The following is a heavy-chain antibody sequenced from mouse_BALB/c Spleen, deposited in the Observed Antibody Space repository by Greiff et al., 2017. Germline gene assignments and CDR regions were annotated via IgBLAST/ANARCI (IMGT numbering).Heavy chain of an antibody. CDR2: ISYSGST. D-gene: IGHD1-1*01. CDR1: GYSITSDYA. CDR3: ARSYEAMDY. J-gene: IGHJ4*01. V-gene: IGHV3-2*02. Sequence: EVKLQESGPGLVKPSQSLSLTCTVTGYSITSDYAWNWIRQFPGNKLEWMGYISYSGSTSYNPSLKSRISITRDTSKNQFFLQLNSVTTEDTATYYCARSYEAMDYWGQGTSVTVSS.